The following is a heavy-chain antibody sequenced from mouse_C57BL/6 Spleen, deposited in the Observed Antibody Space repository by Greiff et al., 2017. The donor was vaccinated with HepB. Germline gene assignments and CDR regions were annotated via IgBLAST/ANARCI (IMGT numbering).Heavy chain of an antibody. Sequence: QVHVKQPGAELVKPGASVKLSCKASGYTFTSYWMQWVKQRPGQGLEWIGEIDPYDSYTNYNQKFKGKATLTVDTSSSTAYMQLSSLTSEDSAVYYCARGGKSYFDYWGQGTTLTVSS. CDR2: IDPYDSYT. J-gene: IGHJ2*01. V-gene: IGHV1-50*01. D-gene: IGHD2-1*01. CDR1: GYTFTSYW. CDR3: ARGGKSYFDY.